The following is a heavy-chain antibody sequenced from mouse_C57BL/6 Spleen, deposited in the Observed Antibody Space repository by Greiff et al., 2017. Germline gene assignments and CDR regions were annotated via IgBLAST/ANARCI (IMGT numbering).Heavy chain of an antibody. CDR3: AREIYDGYYVGSWFAD. V-gene: IGHV1-4*01. J-gene: IGHJ3*01. CDR1: GYTFTSYT. CDR2: INPSSGYT. Sequence: VQRVESGAELARPGASVKMSCKASGYTFTSYTMHWVKQRPGQGLEWIGYINPSSGYTKYNQKFKDKATLTADKSSSTAYMQLSSLTSEDSAVYYCAREIYDGYYVGSWFADWGQGTLVTVSA. D-gene: IGHD2-3*01.